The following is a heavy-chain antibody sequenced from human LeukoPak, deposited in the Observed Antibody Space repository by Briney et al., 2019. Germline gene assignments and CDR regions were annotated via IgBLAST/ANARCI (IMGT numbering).Heavy chain of an antibody. Sequence: GGSLRLSCAASGFTFSSYAMHWVRQAPGKGLEWVAVISCDGSNKYYADSVKGRFTISRDNSKNTLYLQMNSLRAEDTAVYYCARDQHYYDSSGYPRFDPWGQGTLVTVSS. CDR3: ARDQHYYDSSGYPRFDP. CDR2: ISCDGSNK. J-gene: IGHJ5*02. V-gene: IGHV3-30-3*01. D-gene: IGHD3-22*01. CDR1: GFTFSSYA.